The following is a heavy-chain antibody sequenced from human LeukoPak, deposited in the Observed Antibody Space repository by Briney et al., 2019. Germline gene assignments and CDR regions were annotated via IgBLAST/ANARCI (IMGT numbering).Heavy chain of an antibody. J-gene: IGHJ4*02. CDR3: ARDGDYYDSSGYYYYFDY. V-gene: IGHV1-46*01. Sequence: GASEKVSCKASGYTFTSYYMHWVRQAPGQGLEWMGIINPSGGSTSYAQKFQGRVTMTRDTSTSTVYMELSSLRSEDTAVYYCARDGDYYDSSGYYYYFDYWGQGTLVTVSS. D-gene: IGHD3-22*01. CDR2: INPSGGST. CDR1: GYTFTSYY.